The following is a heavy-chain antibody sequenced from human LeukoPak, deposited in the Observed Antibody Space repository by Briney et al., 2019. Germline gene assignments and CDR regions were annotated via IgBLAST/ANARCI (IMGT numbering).Heavy chain of an antibody. CDR3: ARATRSV. CDR1: GFTVITND. V-gene: IGHV3-53*01. J-gene: IGHJ6*04. Sequence: GGSLRLSCAASGFTVITNDMTWVRQAPGKGLEWVSVLYSDGNTKYADSVQGRFTISRDNSKNTLYLEMNSLSPDDTAVYYCARATRSVWGKGTTVTVSS. CDR2: LYSDGNT.